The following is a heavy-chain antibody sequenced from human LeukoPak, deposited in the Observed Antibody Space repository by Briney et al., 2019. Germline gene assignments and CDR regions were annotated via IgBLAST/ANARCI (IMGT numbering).Heavy chain of an antibody. J-gene: IGHJ3*02. CDR1: GYTFTSYG. CDR2: ISAYNGNT. Sequence: ASVKVSCKASGYTFTSYGISWVRQAPGQGLEWMGWISAYNGNTNYAQKLQGRVTMTTDTSTSTAYMELRSLRSDDTAVYYCARDSPIAAAVDAFDIWGQGTMVTVSS. D-gene: IGHD6-13*01. V-gene: IGHV1-18*01. CDR3: ARDSPIAAAVDAFDI.